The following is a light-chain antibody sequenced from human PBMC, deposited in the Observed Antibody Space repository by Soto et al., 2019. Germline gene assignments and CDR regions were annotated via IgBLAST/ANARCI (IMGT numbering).Light chain of an antibody. Sequence: EIVLTQSPGTLSLSPWERATLSCRASQSVSSNLAWYQQKPGQAPSLLIYGASSRATGIPDRFSGSGSGTDFTLTINRLEPEDFAVYYCQQYDSSPRTFGQGTKVDIK. CDR1: QSVSSN. CDR3: QQYDSSPRT. J-gene: IGKJ1*01. V-gene: IGKV3-20*01. CDR2: GAS.